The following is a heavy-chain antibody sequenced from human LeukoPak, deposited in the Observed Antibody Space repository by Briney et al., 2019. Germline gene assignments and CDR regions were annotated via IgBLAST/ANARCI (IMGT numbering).Heavy chain of an antibody. J-gene: IGHJ4*02. CDR3: VKLSLPAGNSGN. Sequence: PGGSLRLSCAASAFTLSSFGMHWVRQAPGKGLEWVAVISYDGSDKDYADSVKGRFTISRDNSKNTLYLQMNNLRAEDTAVYYCVKLSLPAGNSGNWGQGTLVTVSS. CDR1: AFTLSSFG. D-gene: IGHD2-2*01. V-gene: IGHV3-30*18. CDR2: ISYDGSDK.